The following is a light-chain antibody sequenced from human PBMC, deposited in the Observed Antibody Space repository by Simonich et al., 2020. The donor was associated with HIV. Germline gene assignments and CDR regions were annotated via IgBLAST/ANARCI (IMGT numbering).Light chain of an antibody. J-gene: IGKJ3*01. CDR2: GAS. Sequence: EIVMTQSPATLSVSPGERATLSCRASQSVSSYLAWYQQKPGQAPRLLIYGASTRATGIPARFSGSGSWTDFTLTISSLEPEDFAVYYCQQRSIWPFTFGPGTKVDIK. CDR3: QQRSIWPFT. CDR1: QSVSSY. V-gene: IGKV3-11*01.